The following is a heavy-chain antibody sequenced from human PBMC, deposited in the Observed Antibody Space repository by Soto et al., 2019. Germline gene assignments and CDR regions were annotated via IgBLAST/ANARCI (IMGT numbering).Heavy chain of an antibody. CDR1: GGTFSSDS. D-gene: IGHD3-22*01. CDR3: ARTSGYYLYDY. CDR2: IIPMFDTP. V-gene: IGHV1-69*13. Sequence: GASVKVSCKASGGTFSSDSFSWVRQAPGQGLEWMGGIIPMFDTPIYAQKFQDRVTITADESTSTAYMQLSSLRSEDTAVYYCARTSGYYLYDYWGQGTLVTVSS. J-gene: IGHJ4*02.